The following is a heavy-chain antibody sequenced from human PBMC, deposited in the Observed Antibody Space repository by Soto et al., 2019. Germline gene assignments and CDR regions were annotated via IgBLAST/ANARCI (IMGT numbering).Heavy chain of an antibody. V-gene: IGHV3-30*03. J-gene: IGHJ6*02. D-gene: IGHD5-18*01. CDR1: GFTFSSYC. Sequence: GGSLILSCAASGFTFSSYCMHWVRQAPGKGLEWVAVISYDGSNKYYADSVKGRFTISRDNSKNTLYLQMNSLRAEDTAVYYCASTVDTAIYYYGMDVWGQGTTVTVSS. CDR3: ASTVDTAIYYYGMDV. CDR2: ISYDGSNK.